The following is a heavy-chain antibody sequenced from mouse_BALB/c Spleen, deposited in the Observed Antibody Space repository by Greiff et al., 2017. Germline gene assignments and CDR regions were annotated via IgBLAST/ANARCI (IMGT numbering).Heavy chain of an antibody. CDR2: IYPGDGDT. CDR1: GYAFSSYW. V-gene: IGHV1-80*01. D-gene: IGHD1-1*01. CDR3: ARGVRSHWYFDV. J-gene: IGHJ1*01. Sequence: VMLVESGAELVRPGSSVKISCKASGYAFSSYWMNWVKQRPGQGLEWIGQIYPGDGDTNYNGKFKGKATLTADKSSSTAYMQLSSLTSEDSAVYFCARGVRSHWYFDVWGAGTTVTVSS.